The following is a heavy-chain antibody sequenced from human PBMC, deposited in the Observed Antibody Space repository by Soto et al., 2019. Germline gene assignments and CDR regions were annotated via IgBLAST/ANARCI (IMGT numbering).Heavy chain of an antibody. Sequence: QVQLVQSGAEVKKPGSSVKVSCKASGGTFSSYTISWVRQAPGQGLEWMGRIIPILGIANYAQKFQGRVTVTADKCTGTAYMEVGSLRSEDTAVYYWASFTRMGMHVWGQGTTVTVSS. J-gene: IGHJ6*02. D-gene: IGHD2-8*01. CDR1: GGTFSSYT. V-gene: IGHV1-69*02. CDR3: ASFTRMGMHV. CDR2: IIPILGIA.